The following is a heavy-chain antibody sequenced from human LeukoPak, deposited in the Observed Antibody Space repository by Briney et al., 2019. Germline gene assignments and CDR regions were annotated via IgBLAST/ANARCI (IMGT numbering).Heavy chain of an antibody. CDR2: IYYSGST. J-gene: IGHJ5*02. V-gene: IGHV4-39*02. Sequence: PPETLSLTCTVSGGSISSSSYYWGWIRQPPGKGLEWIGSIYYSGSTYYNPSLKSRVTISVDTSKNQFSLKLSSVTAADTAVYYCARDHGEWLDNWSDPWGQGTLVTVSS. CDR1: GGSISSSSYY. CDR3: ARDHGEWLDNWSDP. D-gene: IGHD6-19*01.